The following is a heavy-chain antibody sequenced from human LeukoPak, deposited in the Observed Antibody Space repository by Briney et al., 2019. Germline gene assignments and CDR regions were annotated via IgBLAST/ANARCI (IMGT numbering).Heavy chain of an antibody. CDR1: GGSISSYY. V-gene: IGHV4-59*12. CDR3: ARAGERLDYVWGSYRFDY. CDR2: FSYSGST. D-gene: IGHD3-16*02. J-gene: IGHJ4*02. Sequence: SETLSLTCTVSGGSISSYYWSWIRQPPGKGLEWIGYFSYSGSTNYNPSLRSRVAISVDTSKNQFSLKLSSVTAADTAVYYCARAGERLDYVWGSYRFDYWGQGTLVTVSS.